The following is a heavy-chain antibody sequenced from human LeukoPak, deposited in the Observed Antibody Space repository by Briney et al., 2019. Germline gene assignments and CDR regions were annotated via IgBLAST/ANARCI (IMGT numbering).Heavy chain of an antibody. Sequence: GGGLRLSCAASGFIFSSYSMNWVRQAPGKGREWVSFISSSTTIIYYADSVKGRFTISRDNSKNTLYLQMNSLRAEDTAVYYCANPERGSEFFDYWGQGTLVTVSS. CDR3: ANPERGSEFFDY. V-gene: IGHV3-48*01. CDR2: ISSSTTII. D-gene: IGHD1-26*01. CDR1: GFIFSSYS. J-gene: IGHJ4*02.